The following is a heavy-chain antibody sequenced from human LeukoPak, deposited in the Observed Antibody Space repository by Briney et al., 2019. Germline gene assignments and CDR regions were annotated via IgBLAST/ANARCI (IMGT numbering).Heavy chain of an antibody. V-gene: IGHV4-61*02. Sequence: SETLSLTCTVSGNSISSGDNYWSWIRQPAGKGLEWIGRIYTSGSTNYNPSLKSRVTISGDTSKNQFSLKLSSVTAADTAVYYCVREGRGIPFGGVIGYYYYYMDVWGKGTTVTVSS. J-gene: IGHJ6*03. CDR1: GNSISSGDNY. D-gene: IGHD3-16*02. CDR2: IYTSGST. CDR3: VREGRGIPFGGVIGYYYYYMDV.